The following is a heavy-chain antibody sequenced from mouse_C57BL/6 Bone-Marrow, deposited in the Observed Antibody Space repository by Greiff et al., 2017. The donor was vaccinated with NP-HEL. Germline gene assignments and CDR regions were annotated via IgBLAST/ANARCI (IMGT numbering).Heavy chain of an antibody. CDR3: ARRGVLYYYLDY. CDR1: GYTFTSYG. J-gene: IGHJ2*01. CDR2: IDPRSGNT. Sequence: QVQLQQPGAELARPGASVKLSCKASGYTFTSYGIRWVKQRTGQGLEWIGEIDPRSGNTYYNEKFKGKATLTADKSSSTAYMELRSLTSEDSAVYFCARRGVLYYYLDYWGQGTTLTVSS. V-gene: IGHV1-81*01. D-gene: IGHD2-12*01.